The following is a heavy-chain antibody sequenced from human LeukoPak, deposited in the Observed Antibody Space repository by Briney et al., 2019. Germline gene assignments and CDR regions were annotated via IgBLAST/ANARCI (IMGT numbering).Heavy chain of an antibody. D-gene: IGHD5-18*01. CDR3: ARGQLWLQSYYYYGMDV. Sequence: TETLSLTCAVYGGSFSGYYWSWIRQPPGKGLERIGEINHSGSTNYNPSLKSRVTISVDTSKNQFSLKLSSVTAADTAVYYCARGQLWLQSYYYYGMDVWGQGTTVTVSS. J-gene: IGHJ6*02. CDR1: GGSFSGYY. CDR2: INHSGST. V-gene: IGHV4-34*01.